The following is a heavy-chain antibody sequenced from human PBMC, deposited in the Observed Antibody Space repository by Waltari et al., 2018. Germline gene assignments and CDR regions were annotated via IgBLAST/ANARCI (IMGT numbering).Heavy chain of an antibody. CDR2: IYYSGST. CDR3: ARHVANYDFWSGYFYYFDY. V-gene: IGHV4-39*07. D-gene: IGHD3-3*01. CDR1: GGSISSSSYY. J-gene: IGHJ4*02. Sequence: QLQLQESGPGLVKPSETLSLTCTVSGGSISSSSYYWGWIRQPPGKGLEWIGGIYYSGSTYYNPSLKSRVTISVDTSKNQFSLKLSSVTAADTAVYYCARHVANYDFWSGYFYYFDYWGQGTLVTVSS.